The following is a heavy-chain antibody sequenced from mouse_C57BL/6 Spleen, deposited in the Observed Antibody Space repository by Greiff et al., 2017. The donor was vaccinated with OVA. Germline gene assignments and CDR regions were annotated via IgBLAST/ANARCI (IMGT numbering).Heavy chain of an antibody. Sequence: QVQLQQSGAELARPGASVKLSCKASGYTFTSYGISWVKQRTGQGLEWIGEIYPRSGNTYYNEKFKGKATLTADKSSSTAYMELRSLTSEDSAVYFCARDGGLTGDYAMDYWGQGTSVTVSS. V-gene: IGHV1-81*01. CDR3: ARDGGLTGDYAMDY. CDR2: IYPRSGNT. D-gene: IGHD4-1*01. J-gene: IGHJ4*01. CDR1: GYTFTSYG.